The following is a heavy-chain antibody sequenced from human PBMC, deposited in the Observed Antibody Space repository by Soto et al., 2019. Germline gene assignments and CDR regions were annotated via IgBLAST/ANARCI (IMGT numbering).Heavy chain of an antibody. CDR1: GCTFSNHS. CDR2: LSGSGTTT. CDR3: ARVESYGWFFDY. J-gene: IGHJ4*02. Sequence: GGSLRLSCRTSGCTFSNHSLAWVRQAPVKGLEWVSSLSGSGTTTYYVDSVKGRFTISRDNSNDTLNLQMSGLRADDTAVYFCARVESYGWFFDYWGQGALVTVSS. D-gene: IGHD3-10*01. V-gene: IGHV3-23*01.